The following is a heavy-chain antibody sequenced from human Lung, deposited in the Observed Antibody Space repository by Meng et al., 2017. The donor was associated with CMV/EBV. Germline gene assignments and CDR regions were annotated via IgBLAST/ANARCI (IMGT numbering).Heavy chain of an antibody. V-gene: IGHV1-8*03. CDR1: GYTFTSYD. J-gene: IGHJ6*02. CDR3: ARGRAGYYYYGMDV. Sequence: SXXVSXKASGYTFTSYDINWVRQATGQGLEWMGWMNPNSGNTGYAQKFQGRVTITRNTSISTAYMELSSLRSEDTAAYYCARGRAGYYYYGMDVWGQGTTVTVSS. D-gene: IGHD6-19*01. CDR2: MNPNSGNT.